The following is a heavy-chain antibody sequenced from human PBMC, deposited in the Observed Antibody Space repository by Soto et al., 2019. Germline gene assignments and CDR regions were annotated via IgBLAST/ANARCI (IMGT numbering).Heavy chain of an antibody. D-gene: IGHD2-15*01. Sequence: GGSLRLSCAASGFTFSNAWMSWVRQAPGKGLEWVGRIKSKTDGGTTDYAAPVKGRFTISRDDSKNTLYLQMNSLKTEDTAVYYCTASTCSGGSCYPFDYWGQGTLVTVSS. V-gene: IGHV3-15*01. CDR3: TASTCSGGSCYPFDY. CDR1: GFTFSNAW. J-gene: IGHJ4*02. CDR2: IKSKTDGGTT.